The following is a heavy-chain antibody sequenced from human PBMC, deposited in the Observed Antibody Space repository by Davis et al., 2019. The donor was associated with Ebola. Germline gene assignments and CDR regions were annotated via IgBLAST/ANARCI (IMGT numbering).Heavy chain of an antibody. CDR1: GYTFTSYA. V-gene: IGHV1-3*01. CDR2: IHAGNGNT. CDR3: AREGLRSDWYFDL. Sequence: AASVKVSCKASGYTFTSYAMHWVRQAPGQRLEWMGWIHAGNGNTKYSQKFQGRVTITRDTSASTAYMELSSLRSEDTAGYYCAREGLRSDWYFDLWGRGTLVTVSS. J-gene: IGHJ2*01. D-gene: IGHD3-3*01.